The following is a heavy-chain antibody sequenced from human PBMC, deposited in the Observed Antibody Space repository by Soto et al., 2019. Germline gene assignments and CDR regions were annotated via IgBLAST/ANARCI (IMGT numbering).Heavy chain of an antibody. CDR2: IYSSGIT. Sequence: SETLSLTCTVSGGSISNYYWSWIRQPPGKGLEWIGYIYSSGITNYNPSLKSRVTISIDTSKNQFSLKLSSVTAADTAVYYCAKAKGYSWGQGTLVTVSS. V-gene: IGHV4-59*01. J-gene: IGHJ4*02. CDR3: AKAKGYS. CDR1: GGSISNYY.